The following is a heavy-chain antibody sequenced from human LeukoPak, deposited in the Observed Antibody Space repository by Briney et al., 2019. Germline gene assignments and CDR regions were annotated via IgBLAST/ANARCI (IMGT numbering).Heavy chain of an antibody. CDR3: ARENYDIIGAFDI. J-gene: IGHJ3*02. CDR1: GFTFSSYA. Sequence: GGSLRLSCAASGFTFSSYAMHWVRQAPGKGLEYVSAISSNGGSTYYSNSVEGRFTISRDNSKNTLYLQMGSLRAEDMAVYYCARENYDIIGAFDIWGQGTMVTVSS. CDR2: ISSNGGST. D-gene: IGHD3-9*01. V-gene: IGHV3-64*01.